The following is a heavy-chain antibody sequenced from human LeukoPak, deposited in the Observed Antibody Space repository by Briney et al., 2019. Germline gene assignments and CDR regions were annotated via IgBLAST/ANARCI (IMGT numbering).Heavy chain of an antibody. V-gene: IGHV4-38-2*01. CDR3: ARRYYDFWSGYYTFFDY. CDR1: GYSISSGYY. CDR2: IYHRGST. Sequence: PSETLSPTCAVSGYSISSGYYWGWIQPPPGKGLEWIGSIYHRGSTYYNPSLKSRVTISVDTSKNQFSLKLSSVTAADTAVYYCARRYYDFWSGYYTFFDYWGQGTLVTVSS. J-gene: IGHJ4*02. D-gene: IGHD3-3*01.